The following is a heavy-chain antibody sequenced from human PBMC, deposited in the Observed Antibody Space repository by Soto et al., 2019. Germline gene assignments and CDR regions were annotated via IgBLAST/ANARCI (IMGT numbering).Heavy chain of an antibody. V-gene: IGHV3-23*01. Sequence: EVQLLESGGGLVQPGGSLRLSCAASGFTFSSYAMSWVRQAPGKGLEWVSAISGSGGSTYYADSVKGRFTISRDNSKNTLYLQMNSLRAEDTAVYYCAKVPYDYGSGSYPYFDYWGQGTLVTVSS. CDR1: GFTFSSYA. CDR3: AKVPYDYGSGSYPYFDY. J-gene: IGHJ4*02. CDR2: ISGSGGST. D-gene: IGHD3-10*01.